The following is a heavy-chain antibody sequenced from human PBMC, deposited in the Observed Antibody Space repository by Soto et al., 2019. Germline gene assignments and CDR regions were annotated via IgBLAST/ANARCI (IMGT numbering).Heavy chain of an antibody. J-gene: IGHJ5*02. D-gene: IGHD2-15*01. CDR2: IRSSRYGATT. V-gene: IGHV3-49*04. Sequence: SLRRSGATSGFTFHDHCMSWVRQAPGKGLDWVGFIRSSRYGATTDYVASVKGRFFISRDDSKSIAFLQMNNLETEDTAVYYCTRAPLRCSGGSCYSAHAWAPGTPVPLS. CDR3: TRAPLRCSGGSCYSAHA. CDR1: GFTFHDHC.